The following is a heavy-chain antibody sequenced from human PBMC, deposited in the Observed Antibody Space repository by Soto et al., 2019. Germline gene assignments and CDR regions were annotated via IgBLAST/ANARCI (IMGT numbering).Heavy chain of an antibody. D-gene: IGHD1-1*01. CDR1: GASISGFY. J-gene: IGHJ5*02. CDR2: IYATGTT. V-gene: IGHV4-4*07. CDR3: VRDGTKTLRDWFDP. Sequence: SETLYLTCTVSGASISGFYCSWIRKSAGKGLEWIGRIYATGTTDYNPSLKSRVMMSVDTSKKQFSLKLRSVTAADTAVYYCVRDGTKTLRDWFDPWGQGISVTVSS.